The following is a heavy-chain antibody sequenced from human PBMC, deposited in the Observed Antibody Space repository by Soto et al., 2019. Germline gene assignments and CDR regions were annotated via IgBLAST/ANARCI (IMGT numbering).Heavy chain of an antibody. Sequence: SETLSLTCTVSGGSISSYYWGWIRQPPGKGLEWIGYIYYSGSTNYNPSLKSRVIISVDTSKNQFSLKLSSVTAADTAVYYCAAGGGYQNWFDPWGQGTLVTVSS. V-gene: IGHV4-59*01. CDR2: IYYSGST. CDR1: GGSISSYY. CDR3: AAGGGYQNWFDP. D-gene: IGHD2-2*01. J-gene: IGHJ5*02.